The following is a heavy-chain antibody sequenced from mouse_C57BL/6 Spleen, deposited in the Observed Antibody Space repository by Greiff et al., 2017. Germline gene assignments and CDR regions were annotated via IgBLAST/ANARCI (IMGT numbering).Heavy chain of an antibody. CDR1: GFTFSSYA. Sequence: EVQVVESGGGLVKPGGSLKLSCAASGFTFSSYAMSWVRQTPEKRLEWVATISDGGSYTYYPANVKGRFTISRDNSNNNLYLQLSHLQSEDTAMYYCARAQIYYGNWYFDVWGTGTTVTVSA. J-gene: IGHJ1*03. CDR3: ARAQIYYGNWYFDV. D-gene: IGHD2-1*01. V-gene: IGHV5-4*01. CDR2: ISDGGSYT.